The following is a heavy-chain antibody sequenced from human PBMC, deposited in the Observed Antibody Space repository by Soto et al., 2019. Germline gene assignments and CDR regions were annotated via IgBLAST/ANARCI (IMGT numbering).Heavy chain of an antibody. D-gene: IGHD6-13*01. CDR3: AKGYSSRQIYFDY. CDR1: GFTFSSYA. Sequence: LRLSCAASGFTFSSYAMSWVRQAPGKGLEWVSAISGSGGSTYYADSVKGRFTISRDNSKNTLYLQMNSLRAEDTAVYYCAKGYSSRQIYFDYWGQGTLVTVSS. J-gene: IGHJ4*02. V-gene: IGHV3-23*01. CDR2: ISGSGGST.